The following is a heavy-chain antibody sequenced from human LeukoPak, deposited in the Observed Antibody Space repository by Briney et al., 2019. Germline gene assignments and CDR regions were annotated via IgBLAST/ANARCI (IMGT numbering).Heavy chain of an antibody. V-gene: IGHV3-48*01. J-gene: IGHJ4*02. D-gene: IGHD4-17*01. Sequence: AGGSLRLSCAASGFTFSSYAMSWVRQAPGKGLEWVSCFSISSTIYYADSVKGRFTISRDNAENSLYLQMNSLRAEDTAVYYCARGAGPYGDYRDYWGQGTLVTVSS. CDR1: GFTFSSYA. CDR2: FSISSTI. CDR3: ARGAGPYGDYRDY.